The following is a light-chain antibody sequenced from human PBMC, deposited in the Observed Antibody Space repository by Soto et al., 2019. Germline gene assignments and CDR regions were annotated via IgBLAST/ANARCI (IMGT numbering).Light chain of an antibody. CDR1: SSDVGGYNY. V-gene: IGLV2-14*01. J-gene: IGLJ2*01. CDR2: EVR. CDR3: SSYTSSSLVV. Sequence: QSALTQPASVSGSPGQSITISCTGTSSDVGGYNYVSWYQQHPGKAPKLMIYEVRNRPSGVSNRFSGSKSGNTASLTISGLQAEDEADYYCSSYTSSSLVVFGGGTQLTVL.